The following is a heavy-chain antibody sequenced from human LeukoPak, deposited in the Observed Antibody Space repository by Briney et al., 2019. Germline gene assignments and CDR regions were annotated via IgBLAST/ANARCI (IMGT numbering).Heavy chain of an antibody. CDR1: GFTFSSYS. J-gene: IGHJ4*02. CDR2: ISSSSSTI. Sequence: GGSLRLSCAASGFTFSSYSMNWVRQAPGKGLEWVSYISSSSSTIYYADSVKGRFTISRDNAKNSLYLQMNSLRAEDTAVYYCARALLGYCSGGSCYPDYWGQGTLVTVSS. D-gene: IGHD2-15*01. V-gene: IGHV3-48*04. CDR3: ARALLGYCSGGSCYPDY.